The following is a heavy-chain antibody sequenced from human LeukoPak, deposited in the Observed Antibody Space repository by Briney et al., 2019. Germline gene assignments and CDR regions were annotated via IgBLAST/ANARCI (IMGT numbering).Heavy chain of an antibody. CDR2: IYYSGST. CDR3: ASGYYYGSGSFPFDY. CDR1: GGSISSYY. Sequence: SETLSLTCTVSGGSISSYYWSWIRQPPGKGLEWIGYIYYSGSTNYNPSLKSRVTISVDTSKNQFSLKLSSVTAADTAVYYCASGYYYGSGSFPFDYWGQGTLVTVSS. D-gene: IGHD3-10*01. J-gene: IGHJ4*02. V-gene: IGHV4-59*01.